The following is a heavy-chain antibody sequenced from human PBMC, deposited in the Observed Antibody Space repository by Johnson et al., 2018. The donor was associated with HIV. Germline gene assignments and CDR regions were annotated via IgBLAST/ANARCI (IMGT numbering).Heavy chain of an antibody. CDR1: GFNFSSYG. V-gene: IGHV3-33*06. CDR2: IWYDGSNK. Sequence: QVQLVESGGGVVQPGGSLRLSCAAFGFNFSSYGMHWVRQAPGKGLEWVAVIWYDGSNKYYADSVKGRFTLSRDNSKNTLYLQMNSLRAEDTAVYYCAKRYDLGFGAWDAFDIWGQGTMVTVSS. J-gene: IGHJ3*02. CDR3: AKRYDLGFGAWDAFDI. D-gene: IGHD5-12*01.